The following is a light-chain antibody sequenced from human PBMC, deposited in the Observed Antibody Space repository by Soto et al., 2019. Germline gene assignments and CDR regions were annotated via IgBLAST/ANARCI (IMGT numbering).Light chain of an antibody. CDR2: DAS. CDR3: QHYVSFSVWT. V-gene: IGKV1-5*01. J-gene: IGKJ1*01. Sequence: DIQMTQSPSTLSASVGDRVTITCRASQGISGWLAWYQQKAGKAPKLLIFDASSLKSGVLSSFSGSESGTEFNLPINCLQPDDSATFYCQHYVSFSVWTFGQGTKVE. CDR1: QGISGW.